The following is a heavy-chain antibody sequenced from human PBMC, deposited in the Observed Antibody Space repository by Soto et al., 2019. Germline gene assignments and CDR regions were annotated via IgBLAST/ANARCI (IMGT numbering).Heavy chain of an antibody. CDR1: GFTFSSYA. CDR2: ISGSGGST. J-gene: IGHJ4*02. Sequence: PGGSLRLSCAASGFTFSSYAMSWVRQAPGKGLEWVSAISGSGGSTYYADSVKGRFTISRDNSKNTLYLQMNSLRAEDTAVYYCAKLSRAQSGSSYGYEAGYWGQGTLVTVSS. CDR3: AKLSRAQSGSSYGYEAGY. D-gene: IGHD5-18*01. V-gene: IGHV3-23*01.